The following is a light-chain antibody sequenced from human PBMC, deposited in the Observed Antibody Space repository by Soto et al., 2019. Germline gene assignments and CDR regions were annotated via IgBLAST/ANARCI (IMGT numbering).Light chain of an antibody. CDR1: QSLLYRNGNNY. J-gene: IGKJ4*01. CDR3: MQTLQTPLT. CDR2: LGY. Sequence: EIVMTQSPLSLPVTPGAPASISCRSSQSLLYRNGNNYLAWYLQKPGQSPQLLIYLGYDRASGVPDRFSGSGSGTDFTLKISRVEPEDVGVYYCMQTLQTPLTFGGATKVESK. V-gene: IGKV2-28*01.